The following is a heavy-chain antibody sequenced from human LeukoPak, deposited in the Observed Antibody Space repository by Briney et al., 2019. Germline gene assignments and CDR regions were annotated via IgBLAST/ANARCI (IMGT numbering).Heavy chain of an antibody. CDR1: GFTFSSYG. CDR2: ISGSGGST. J-gene: IGHJ3*02. Sequence: GGSLRLSCAASGFTFSSYGMSWVRQAPGRGLEWVSAISGSGGSTYYADSVKGRFTISRDNSKNTLYLQMNSLRAEGTAVYYCAKEDVLRYFDWLLGAFDIWGQGTMVTVSS. CDR3: AKEDVLRYFDWLLGAFDI. D-gene: IGHD3-9*01. V-gene: IGHV3-23*01.